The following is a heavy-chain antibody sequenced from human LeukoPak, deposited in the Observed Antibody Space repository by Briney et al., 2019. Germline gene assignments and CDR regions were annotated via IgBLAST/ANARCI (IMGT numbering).Heavy chain of an antibody. CDR1: GFTFSSYW. D-gene: IGHD3-22*01. CDR3: ARDPNSPYYYDSTDQEDY. J-gene: IGHJ4*02. CDR2: ISSSSTI. Sequence: GGSLRLSCAASGFTFSSYWMSWVRQAPGKGLEWVSYISSSSTIYYADSVKGRFTISRDNAKNSLYLQMNSLRAEDTAVYYCARDPNSPYYYDSTDQEDYWGQGTLVTVSS. V-gene: IGHV3-48*01.